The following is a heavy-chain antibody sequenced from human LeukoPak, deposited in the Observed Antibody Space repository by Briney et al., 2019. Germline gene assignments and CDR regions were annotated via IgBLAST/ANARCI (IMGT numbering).Heavy chain of an antibody. CDR1: GFTFSSYA. CDR2: ISYDGSNK. J-gene: IGHJ4*02. Sequence: PGGSLRLSCAASGFTFSSYAMRWVRQAPGKGLEWVAVISYDGSNKYYADSVKGRFTISRDNSKNTLYLQMNSLRAEDTAVYYCARVIIPSDWGQGTLVTVS. V-gene: IGHV3-30*11. CDR3: ARVIIPSD.